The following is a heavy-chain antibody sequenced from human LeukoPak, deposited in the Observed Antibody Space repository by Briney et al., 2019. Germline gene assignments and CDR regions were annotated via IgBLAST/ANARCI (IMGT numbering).Heavy chain of an antibody. V-gene: IGHV3-21*01. CDR1: GFTFTDYS. J-gene: IGHJ4*02. CDR3: ARDAAGWSRDY. D-gene: IGHD6-19*01. Sequence: GGSLRLSCAASGFTFTDYSMDWVRQAPGRGLGWVSTITPGGVDIYYRDSVKGRFTISRDDAKSSLYLQMNSLRAEDTALYYCARDAAGWSRDYWGQGTLVTVSS. CDR2: ITPGGVDI.